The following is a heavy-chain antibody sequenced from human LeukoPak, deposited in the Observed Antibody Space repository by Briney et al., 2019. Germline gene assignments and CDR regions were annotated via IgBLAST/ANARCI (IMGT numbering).Heavy chain of an antibody. CDR1: GYSISSSYY. V-gene: IGHV4-38-2*01. J-gene: IGHJ4*02. Sequence: SETLSLTCAVSGYSISSSYYWGWIRQPPGKGLEWIGAIYHSGSTHYNPSLKSRVTLSVDTSKNQFSLKLRSVTAADTAVYYCASLPSNTVTHDYWGQGTLVTVSS. D-gene: IGHD4-11*01. CDR2: IYHSGST. CDR3: ASLPSNTVTHDY.